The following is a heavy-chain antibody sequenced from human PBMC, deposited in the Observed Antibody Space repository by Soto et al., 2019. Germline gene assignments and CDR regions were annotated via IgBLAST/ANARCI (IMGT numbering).Heavy chain of an antibody. CDR1: GGSISSSSYY. CDR2: IYYSGST. V-gene: IGHV4-39*01. CDR3: ARLNEGYYDFWSGYYIIDY. D-gene: IGHD3-3*01. J-gene: IGHJ4*02. Sequence: QLQLQESGPGLVKPSETLSLTCTVSGGSISSSSYYWGWIRQPPGKGLEWIGSIYYSGSTYYNPSLKSRVDISVDTTKDQFSMKLSSVTAADTAVYYCARLNEGYYDFWSGYYIIDYWGQGTLVTVSS.